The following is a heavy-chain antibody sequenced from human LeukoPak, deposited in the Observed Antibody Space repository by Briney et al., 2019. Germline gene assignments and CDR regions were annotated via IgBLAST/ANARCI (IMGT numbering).Heavy chain of an antibody. CDR3: ARSSEGRYYYDSSGFSYYYYYMDV. Sequence: PSETLSLTCTVSSGSISTSNYYWGWVRQPPGKALEWIGNIFYTGSTYYSPSLKSRVTISLDTSRNQFSLKMSSVTAADTAVYYCARSSEGRYYYDSSGFSYYYYYMDVWGKGTTVTISS. CDR2: IFYTGST. V-gene: IGHV4-39*07. J-gene: IGHJ6*03. CDR1: SGSISTSNYY. D-gene: IGHD3-22*01.